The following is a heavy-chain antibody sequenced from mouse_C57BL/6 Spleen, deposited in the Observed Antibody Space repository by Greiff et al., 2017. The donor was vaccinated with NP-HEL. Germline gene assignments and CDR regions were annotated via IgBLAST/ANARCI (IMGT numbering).Heavy chain of an antibody. CDR3: ARDRGNSRAMDY. J-gene: IGHJ4*01. V-gene: IGHV5-4*01. CDR1: GFTFSSYA. CDR2: ISDGGSYT. Sequence: EVKLMESGGGLVKPGGSLKLSCAASGFTFSSYAMSWVRQTPEKRLEWVATISDGGSYTYYPDNVKGRFTISRDNAKNNLYLQMSHLKSEDTATYYCARDRGNSRAMDYWGQGTSVTVSS.